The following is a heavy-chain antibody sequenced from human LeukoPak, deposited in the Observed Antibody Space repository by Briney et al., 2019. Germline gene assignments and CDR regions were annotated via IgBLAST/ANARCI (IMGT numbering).Heavy chain of an antibody. CDR1: GGSISSRDYY. CDR3: AREARFALPVVGSGDY. CDR2: MFYNRPT. V-gene: IGHV4-39*07. J-gene: IGHJ4*02. D-gene: IGHD6-19*01. Sequence: SETLSLTCSVSGGSISSRDYYGGWVRQQGGRGVGWNGIMFYNRPTKSNPSLSSRVTMSIDTSKNQSSLKLRSVTSADTAVYYCAREARFALPVVGSGDYWGQGTLVTVSS.